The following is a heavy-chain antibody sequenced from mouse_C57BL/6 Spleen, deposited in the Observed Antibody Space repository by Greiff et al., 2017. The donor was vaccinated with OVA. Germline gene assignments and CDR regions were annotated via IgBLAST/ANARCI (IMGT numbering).Heavy chain of an antibody. CDR1: GYTFTSYW. V-gene: IGHV1-50*01. Sequence: QVQLQQPGAELVKPGASVKLSCKASGYTFTSYWMQWVKQRPGQGLEWIGEIDPSDSYTNYNQKFKGKATLTVDTSSSTAYMQLSSLTSEDSAVYYCARRDYDYDGAMDYWGQGTSVTVSS. J-gene: IGHJ4*01. CDR2: IDPSDSYT. D-gene: IGHD2-4*01. CDR3: ARRDYDYDGAMDY.